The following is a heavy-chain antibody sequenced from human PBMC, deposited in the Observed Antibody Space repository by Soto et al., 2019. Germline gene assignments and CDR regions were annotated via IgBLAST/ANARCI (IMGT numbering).Heavy chain of an antibody. V-gene: IGHV3-21*01. J-gene: IGHJ1*01. D-gene: IGHD1-26*01. CDR2: ISGSSRHI. Sequence: EVQLVESGGGLVKPGGSLRLSCAASGFTFSSYSMNWVRQAPGRGLEWVSSISGSSRHIYSADSVKGRFTISRDNAKNSLYRQMNSLRAEDTAVYYCARDPSDLWEPDQYFQYWGQGALVTVSS. CDR3: ARDPSDLWEPDQYFQY. CDR1: GFTFSSYS.